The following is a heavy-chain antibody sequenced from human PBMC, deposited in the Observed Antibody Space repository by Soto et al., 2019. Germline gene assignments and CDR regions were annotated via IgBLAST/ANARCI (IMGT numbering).Heavy chain of an antibody. CDR3: ARDPGDFSGGSCVRGLAKYFQH. CDR2: IIPILGIA. CDR1: GGTFSSYT. V-gene: IGHV1-69*04. D-gene: IGHD2-15*01. Sequence: SVKVSCKASGGTFSSYTISWVRQAPGQGLEWMGRIIPILGIANYAQKFQGRVTITADKSTSTAYMELSRLRSDDTAVYYCARDPGDFSGGSCVRGLAKYFQHWGQGTLVTVSS. J-gene: IGHJ1*01.